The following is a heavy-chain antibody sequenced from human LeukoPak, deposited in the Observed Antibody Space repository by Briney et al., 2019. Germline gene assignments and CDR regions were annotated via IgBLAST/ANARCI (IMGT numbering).Heavy chain of an antibody. D-gene: IGHD1-26*01. CDR1: GFTFSSYG. Sequence: GGTLRLSCAASGFTFSSYGMSWVRQAPGKGLEWVSAISGSGGSTYYADSVKGRFTISRDNSKNTLYLQMNSLRAEDTAVYYCAASIVGATTPPYYSDYWGQGTLVTVSS. CDR3: AASIVGATTPPYYSDY. J-gene: IGHJ4*02. V-gene: IGHV3-23*01. CDR2: ISGSGGST.